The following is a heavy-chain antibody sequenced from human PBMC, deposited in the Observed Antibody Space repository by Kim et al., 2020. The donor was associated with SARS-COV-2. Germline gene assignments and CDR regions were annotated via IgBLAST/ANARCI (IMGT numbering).Heavy chain of an antibody. CDR3: AKGSGWLTDV. D-gene: IGHD5-12*01. V-gene: IGHV4-59*01. CDR2: ST. J-gene: IGHJ2*01. Sequence: STKYNPSLTSRVSISIDTYKNEFSLKLRSVSAADTAVYYCAKGSGWLTDVWGRGTLVTVSS.